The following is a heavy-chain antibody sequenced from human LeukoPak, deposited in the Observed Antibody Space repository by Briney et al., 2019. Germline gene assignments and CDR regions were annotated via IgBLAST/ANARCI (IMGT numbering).Heavy chain of an antibody. V-gene: IGHV3-30-3*01. J-gene: IGHJ4*02. CDR3: ARTTRKVDY. D-gene: IGHD1-14*01. Sequence: GRSPRPSCAASGFTFSSYAMHWVRQAPGKGLEWVAVISYDGSNKYYADSVKGRFTISRDNSKNTLYLQMNSLRAEDTAVYYCARTTRKVDYWGQGTLVTVSS. CDR1: GFTFSSYA. CDR2: ISYDGSNK.